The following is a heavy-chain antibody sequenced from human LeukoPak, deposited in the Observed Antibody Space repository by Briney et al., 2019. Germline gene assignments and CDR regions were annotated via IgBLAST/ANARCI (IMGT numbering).Heavy chain of an antibody. CDR3: ARGRSNYYGMDV. CDR2: IYYSGST. Sequence: PSETLSLTCTVSGGSISSYYWSWIRQPPGKGLEWLGDIYYSGSTNYNPSLKSRVTMSVDTSKNLFSLKVSSVTAADTAVYYCARGRSNYYGMDVWGQGTTVTVSS. D-gene: IGHD1-26*01. J-gene: IGHJ6*02. V-gene: IGHV4-59*01. CDR1: GGSISSYY.